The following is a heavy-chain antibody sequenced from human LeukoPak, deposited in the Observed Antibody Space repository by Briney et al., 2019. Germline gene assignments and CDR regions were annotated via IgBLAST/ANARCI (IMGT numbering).Heavy chain of an antibody. CDR2: IGTSSSTI. Sequence: PGGSLRLSCAASGFTFSSCSMNWVRQAPGKGLEWVSYIGTSSSTIYYVDSVKGRFTISRDNAKNSLYLQMNSLRDEDTAVYYCARHDYGGNSGDYWGQGTLVTVSS. CDR3: ARHDYGGNSGDY. CDR1: GFTFSSCS. J-gene: IGHJ4*02. D-gene: IGHD4-23*01. V-gene: IGHV3-48*02.